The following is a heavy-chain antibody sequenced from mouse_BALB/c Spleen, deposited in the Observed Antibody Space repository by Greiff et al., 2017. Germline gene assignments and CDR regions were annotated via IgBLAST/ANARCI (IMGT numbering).Heavy chain of an antibody. CDR1: GFAFSSYD. CDR2: ISSGGGST. CDR3: ARTNPFAY. J-gene: IGHJ3*01. D-gene: IGHD1-3*01. Sequence: EVKLMESGGGLVKPGGSLKLSCAASGFAFSSYDMSWVRQTPEKRLEWVAYISSGGGSTYYPDTVKGRFTISRDNAKNTLYLQMSSLKSEDTAMYYCARTNPFAYWGQGTLVTVSA. V-gene: IGHV5-12-1*01.